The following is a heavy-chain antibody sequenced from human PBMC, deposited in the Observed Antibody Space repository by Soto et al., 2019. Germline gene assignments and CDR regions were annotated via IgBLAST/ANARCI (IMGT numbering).Heavy chain of an antibody. CDR1: GFTFSSFA. CDR2: IRSKANSYAT. Sequence: GSLRLSCAASGFTFSSFAMHWVRQASGKGLEWVGRIRSKANSYATEYAASVKGRFTISRDDSKNTAYLQMNSLKTEDTAVYYCTRWCSSCGVGRLDPWGQGTLVTVSS. D-gene: IGHD2-8*01. V-gene: IGHV3-73*01. CDR3: TRWCSSCGVGRLDP. J-gene: IGHJ5*02.